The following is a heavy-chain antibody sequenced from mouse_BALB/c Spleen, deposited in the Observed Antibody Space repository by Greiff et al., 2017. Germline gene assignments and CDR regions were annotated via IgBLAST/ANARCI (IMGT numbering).Heavy chain of an antibody. D-gene: IGHD1-1*01. CDR2: IWTGGGT. J-gene: IGHJ3*01. CDR1: GFSLTSYD. V-gene: IGHV2-9-2*01. Sequence: VQLQQSGPGLVAPSQSLSITCTVSGFSLTSYDISWIRQPPGKGLEWLGVIWTGGGTNYNSAFMSRLSISKDNSKSQVFLKMNSLQTDDTAIYYCVSGSSPAWFAYWGQGTLVTVSA. CDR3: VSGSSPAWFAY.